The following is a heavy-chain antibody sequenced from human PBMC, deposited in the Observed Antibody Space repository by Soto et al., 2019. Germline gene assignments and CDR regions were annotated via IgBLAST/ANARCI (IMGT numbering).Heavy chain of an antibody. V-gene: IGHV1-69*13. CDR1: GGTFSSYA. D-gene: IGHD6-6*01. CDR2: IIPIFGTA. CDR3: ARDRGAARPSYYYGMDV. Sequence: SVKVSCKASGGTFSSYAISWVRQAPGQGLEWMGGIIPIFGTANYAQKFQGRVTITADESTSTAYMELSSLRSEDTAVYYCARDRGAARPSYYYGMDVWGQGTTVTVSS. J-gene: IGHJ6*02.